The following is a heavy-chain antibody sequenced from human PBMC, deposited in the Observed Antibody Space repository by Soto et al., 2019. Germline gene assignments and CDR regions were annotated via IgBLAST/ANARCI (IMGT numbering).Heavy chain of an antibody. J-gene: IGHJ4*02. CDR1: GGSFTRNT. Sequence: QVQLVQSGAEVKKPGSSVKVSCKASGGSFTRNTICWVRQAPGQGLEWMGRIIPILDVANYAQKFQGRVTITADKSTSTAYMELNSLNSDDTAVYYCGRYCSRTTCTFDSWGQGTLVIVSS. D-gene: IGHD1-1*01. CDR2: IIPILDVA. V-gene: IGHV1-69*02. CDR3: GRYCSRTTCTFDS.